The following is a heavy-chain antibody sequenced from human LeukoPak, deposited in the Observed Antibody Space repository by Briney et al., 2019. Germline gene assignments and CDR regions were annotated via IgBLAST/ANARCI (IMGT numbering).Heavy chain of an antibody. Sequence: PGRSLRLSCAASGFTFSSYGMHWVRQAPGKGLEWVAVISYDGSNKYYADSVKGRFTITRDNSKNKLYLQMNSMRAEDTAVYYCARDEDGWGVYWGQGALVTVSS. CDR3: ARDEDGWGVY. V-gene: IGHV3-30*03. CDR2: ISYDGSNK. J-gene: IGHJ4*02. D-gene: IGHD3-10*01. CDR1: GFTFSSYG.